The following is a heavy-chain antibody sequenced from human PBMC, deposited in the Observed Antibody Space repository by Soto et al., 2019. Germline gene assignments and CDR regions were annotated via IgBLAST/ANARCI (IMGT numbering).Heavy chain of an antibody. CDR3: ARDLRRVAATRYYFDY. CDR2: IYYSGST. J-gene: IGHJ4*01. V-gene: IGHV4-31*03. D-gene: IGHD2-15*01. Sequence: SETLSLTCTVSGGSISSGGYYWSWIRQHPGKGLEWIGYIYYSGSTYYNPSFKSRVTISVDTSKNQFSLKLSSVTAADTAVYYCARDLRRVAATRYYFDYWGHGTLVTVSS. CDR1: GGSISSGGYY.